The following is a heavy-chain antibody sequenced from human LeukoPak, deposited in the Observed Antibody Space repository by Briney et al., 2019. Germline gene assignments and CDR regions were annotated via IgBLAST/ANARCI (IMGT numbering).Heavy chain of an antibody. Sequence: PGRSLRLSCAASGFTFGSYGMHWVRQAPGKGLEWVAVIWYDESNKYYTDSVKGRLTISRDNSKNTLYLQMNSLRAEDTAIYYCAREGPRGNSQFDYWGQGTLVTVSS. CDR1: GFTFGSYG. CDR3: AREGPRGNSQFDY. CDR2: IWYDESNK. V-gene: IGHV3-33*01. D-gene: IGHD2/OR15-2a*01. J-gene: IGHJ4*02.